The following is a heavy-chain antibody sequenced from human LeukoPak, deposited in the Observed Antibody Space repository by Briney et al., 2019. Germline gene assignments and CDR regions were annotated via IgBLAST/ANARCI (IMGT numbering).Heavy chain of an antibody. CDR3: AKAPSWTGNYYYYGMDV. V-gene: IGHV3-9*01. CDR1: GFTFYDYA. CDR2: ISWNSGSI. J-gene: IGHJ6*02. D-gene: IGHD3/OR15-3a*01. Sequence: VRCLRLSSAASGFTFYDYAMHSGRQAPGKGLWGGSGISWNSGSIGYADSVKGRFTISRDNAKNSLYLQMNSLRAEDTALYYCAKAPSWTGNYYYYGMDVWGQGTTVTVSS.